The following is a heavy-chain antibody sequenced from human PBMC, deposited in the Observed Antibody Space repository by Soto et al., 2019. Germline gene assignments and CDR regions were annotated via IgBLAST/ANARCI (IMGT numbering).Heavy chain of an antibody. D-gene: IGHD2-2*01. Sequence: QLQLQESGPGLVKPSETLSLTCTVSGGSISSSSDYWGWIRQPPGKGLEWIGNIYYSGSTYYNPSLKSRVTISVDTSKNQFSLKLSSVTAADTAVYYCARRTCRSTSCDAFDIWGQGTMVTVSS. CDR1: GGSISSSSDY. CDR3: ARRTCRSTSCDAFDI. CDR2: IYYSGST. J-gene: IGHJ3*02. V-gene: IGHV4-39*01.